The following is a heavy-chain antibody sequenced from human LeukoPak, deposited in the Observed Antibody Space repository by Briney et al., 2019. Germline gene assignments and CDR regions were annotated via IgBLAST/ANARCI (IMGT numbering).Heavy chain of an antibody. CDR1: GDSMSGYS. J-gene: IGHJ4*02. CDR2: IYSSYFT. V-gene: IGHV4-4*07. D-gene: IGHD3-10*01. CDR3: ARVHIVTGTYFDS. Sequence: SETLSLTCTVSGDSMSGYSWSWLRQPAGKEVEWIGRIYSSYFTEYNLSLDGRVTMSIDTSKNQFSLMLDSVTAADTAVYYCARVHIVTGTYFDSWGQGALVTVSS.